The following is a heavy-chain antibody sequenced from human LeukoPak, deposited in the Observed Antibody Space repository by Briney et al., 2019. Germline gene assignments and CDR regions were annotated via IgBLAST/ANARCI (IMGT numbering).Heavy chain of an antibody. CDR3: ARAFYRPDGNNWFDS. CDR1: RFTFSSYG. Sequence: GRSLRLSCAASRFTFSSYGMHWVRQVPGKGLEWVSSITRSSTYTHYADSVKGRFTISRDTAKNALYLQMNNLRAEDTAIYYCARAFYRPDGNNWFDSWGQGALVTVSS. V-gene: IGHV3-21*06. D-gene: IGHD1-14*01. CDR2: ITRSSTYT. J-gene: IGHJ5*01.